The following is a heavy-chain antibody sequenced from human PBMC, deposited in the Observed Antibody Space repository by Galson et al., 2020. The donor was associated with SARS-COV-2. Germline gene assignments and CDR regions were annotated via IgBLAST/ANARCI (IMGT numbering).Heavy chain of an antibody. V-gene: IGHV1-2*02. Sequence: ASVKVSCKDSGYTITGYYMHWVRQAPGQGLEWMGWINPNSGGTNYAQKFQGRVTMTRDTSISTAYMELSRLRSDDTAVYYWASATVTTDYGMDFGCQGTTVTVSS. CDR3: ASATVTTDYGMDF. D-gene: IGHD5-12*01. J-gene: IGHJ6*02. CDR1: GYTITGYY. CDR2: INPNSGGT.